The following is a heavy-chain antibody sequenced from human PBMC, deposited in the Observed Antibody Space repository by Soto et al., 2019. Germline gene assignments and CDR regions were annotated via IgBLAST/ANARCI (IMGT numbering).Heavy chain of an antibody. V-gene: IGHV1-18*01. CDR3: ARGRYGDY. CDR1: GYAFTTYG. J-gene: IGHJ4*02. Sequence: QVHLVQSGAEVKKPGASVKVSCKGSGYAFTTYGITWVRQAPGQGLEWMGWISAHNGNTNYAQKLQGRVTVTRDTSPSTAYMELRSLRCDGTAVYYCARGRYGDYWGQGALVTVSS. D-gene: IGHD1-1*01. CDR2: ISAHNGNT.